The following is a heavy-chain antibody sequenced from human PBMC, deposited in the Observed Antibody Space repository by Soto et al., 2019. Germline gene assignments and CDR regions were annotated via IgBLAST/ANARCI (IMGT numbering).Heavy chain of an antibody. V-gene: IGHV3-7*01. Sequence: GGSLRLSCAASGFTFSSYWMSWVRQAPGKGLEWVANIKQDGSEKYYVDSVKGRFTISRDNAKNSLYLQMNSLRAEDTAVYYCARDAVRRGYSGYDPTPAFDIWGQGTMVTV. CDR2: IKQDGSEK. CDR3: ARDAVRRGYSGYDPTPAFDI. CDR1: GFTFSSYW. J-gene: IGHJ3*02. D-gene: IGHD5-12*01.